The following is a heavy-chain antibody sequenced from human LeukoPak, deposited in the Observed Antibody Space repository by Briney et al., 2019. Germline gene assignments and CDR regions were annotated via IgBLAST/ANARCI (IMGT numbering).Heavy chain of an antibody. CDR1: GGSVASTNW. CDR2: VHLDGTT. D-gene: IGHD3-3*01. V-gene: IGHV4-4*02. CDR3: AREGGFYRPLDY. J-gene: IGHJ4*02. Sequence: SGTLSLTCGVSGGSVASTNWWTWVRQPPGKGLEWIGEVHLDGTTNYNPSLKSRLTMSVDLSENHISLTLTSITAADTAVYYCAREGGFYRPLDYSGQGTLVTVSS.